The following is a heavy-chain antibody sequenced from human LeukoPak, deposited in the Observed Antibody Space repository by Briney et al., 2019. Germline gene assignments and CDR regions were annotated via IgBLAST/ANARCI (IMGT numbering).Heavy chain of an antibody. D-gene: IGHD2-15*01. J-gene: IGHJ3*02. CDR2: ISSSGSTT. CDR3: AKTNVKYCSGGSCFDAFDI. Sequence: PGGSLRLSCAASGFTFSNYEMNWVRQAPGKGLEWVSYISSSGSTTYYADSVKGRFTISRDSSKNTLNLQMNSLRAEDTAVYYCAKTNVKYCSGGSCFDAFDIWGQGTMVTVSS. V-gene: IGHV3-48*03. CDR1: GFTFSNYE.